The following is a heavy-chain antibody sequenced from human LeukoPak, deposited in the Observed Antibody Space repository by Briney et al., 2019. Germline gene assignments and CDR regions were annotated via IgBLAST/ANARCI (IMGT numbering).Heavy chain of an antibody. D-gene: IGHD6-19*01. CDR1: GFTFSNAW. CDR2: ISYDGSNK. CDR3: AKDIYSSGWYVPFDY. J-gene: IGHJ4*02. V-gene: IGHV3-30*18. Sequence: PGGSLRLSCAASGFTFSNAWMSWVRQAPGKGLEWVAVISYDGSNKYYADSVKGRFTISRDNSKNTLYLQMNNLRAEDTAVYYCAKDIYSSGWYVPFDYWGQGTLVTVSS.